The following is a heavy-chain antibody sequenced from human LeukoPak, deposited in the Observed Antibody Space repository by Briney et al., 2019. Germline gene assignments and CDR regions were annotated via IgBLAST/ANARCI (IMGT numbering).Heavy chain of an antibody. CDR1: GFTFSSYW. CDR3: AKDFSIAVAGTSAGDYFDY. V-gene: IGHV3-7*03. D-gene: IGHD6-19*01. Sequence: PGGSLSLSCAASGFTFSSYWMSWVRQAPGKGLEWVANIKQDGSEKYYVDSVKGRFTISRDNAKNSLYLQMNSLRAEDTAVYYCAKDFSIAVAGTSAGDYFDYWGQGTLVTVSS. J-gene: IGHJ4*02. CDR2: IKQDGSEK.